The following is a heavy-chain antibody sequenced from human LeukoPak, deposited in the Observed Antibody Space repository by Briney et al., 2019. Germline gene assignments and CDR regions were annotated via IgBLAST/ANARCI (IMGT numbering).Heavy chain of an antibody. CDR1: GFTFSTYW. CDR2: IKSQTDGGTT. J-gene: IGHJ4*02. V-gene: IGHV3-15*01. CDR3: TTSWY. Sequence: NAGGSLRLSRAASGFTFSTYWMHWVRQAPGKGLEWVGRIKSQTDGGTTDYAAPVKGRFTISRDDSKNTLYLQMNSLKTEDTAMYYCTTSWYWGQGTLVTVSS.